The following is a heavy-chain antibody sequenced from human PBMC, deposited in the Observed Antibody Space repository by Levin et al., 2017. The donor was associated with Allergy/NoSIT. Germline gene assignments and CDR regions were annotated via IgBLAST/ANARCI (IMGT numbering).Heavy chain of an antibody. CDR3: ARDGSYYGSGSYAEYYYGMDV. Sequence: PGGSLRLSCAASGFTFSSYGMHWVRQAPGKGLEWVAVIWYDGSNKYYADSVKGRFTISRDNSKNTLYLQMNSLRAEDTAVYYCARDGSYYGSGSYAEYYYGMDVWGQGTTVTVSS. J-gene: IGHJ6*02. CDR1: GFTFSSYG. CDR2: IWYDGSNK. D-gene: IGHD3-10*01. V-gene: IGHV3-33*01.